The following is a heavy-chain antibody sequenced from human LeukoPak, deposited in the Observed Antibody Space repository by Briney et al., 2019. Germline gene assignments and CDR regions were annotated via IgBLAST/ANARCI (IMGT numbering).Heavy chain of an antibody. V-gene: IGHV4-59*01. CDR2: IYYSGST. Sequence: PSETLSLTCTVSGGSISSYYWSWIRQPPGKGLEWIGYIYYSGSTNYNPSLRSRVTILLDTAENQISLKLSSVTAADTAVYYCATRRRVSHAFDIWGQGTMVTVSS. J-gene: IGHJ3*02. CDR1: GGSISSYY. CDR3: ATRRRVSHAFDI. D-gene: IGHD3-10*01.